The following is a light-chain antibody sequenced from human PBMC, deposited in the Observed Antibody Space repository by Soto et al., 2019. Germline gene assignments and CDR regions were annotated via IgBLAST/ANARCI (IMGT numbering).Light chain of an antibody. CDR1: QSISTW. V-gene: IGKV1-5*03. CDR2: KAS. J-gene: IGKJ1*01. Sequence: DIQMTQSPSTLSASVGDRVTITCRASQSISTWLAWYQQEPGKAPKLLIHKASSLQSGVPSRFSGSGSGTDFTLTISSLHPDYVATYYCQQYNSYSPTFGQGTRVEIK. CDR3: QQYNSYSPT.